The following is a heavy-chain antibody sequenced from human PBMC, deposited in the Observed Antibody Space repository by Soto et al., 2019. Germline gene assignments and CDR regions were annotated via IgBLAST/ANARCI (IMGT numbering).Heavy chain of an antibody. CDR1: GFTFSAYG. J-gene: IGHJ4*02. V-gene: IGHV3-23*01. D-gene: IGHD2-8*01. Sequence: VQLLESGGGLVQPGGSLRLSCAASGFTFSAYGMSWVRQAPGKGLEGISAIRDSGDITYYAGSVKGRFSIARDNSKNALYLQMNSLRAEDTAVYYCARYNGGSLDYSDYWGQGTLVTVSS. CDR3: ARYNGGSLDYSDY. CDR2: IRDSGDIT.